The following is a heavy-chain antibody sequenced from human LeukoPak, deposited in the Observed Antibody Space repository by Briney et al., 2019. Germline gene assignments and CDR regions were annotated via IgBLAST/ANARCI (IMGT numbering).Heavy chain of an antibody. CDR3: ARGSDYYDSSGYYGLDY. V-gene: IGHV4-4*07. D-gene: IGHD3-22*01. Sequence: SETLSLTCTVSGGSISSYYWSWIRQPAGKGLEWIGRIYTSGSTNYNPSLKSRVTMSVDTSKNQFSLKLSSVTAADTAVYYCARGSDYYDSSGYYGLDYWGPGTTVTVS. J-gene: IGHJ4*02. CDR1: GGSISSYY. CDR2: IYTSGST.